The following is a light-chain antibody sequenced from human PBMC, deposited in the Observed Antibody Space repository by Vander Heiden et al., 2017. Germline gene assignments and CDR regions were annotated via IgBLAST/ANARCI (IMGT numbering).Light chain of an antibody. V-gene: IGLV3-25*03. J-gene: IGLJ1*01. CDR2: KDS. CDR3: QSADSSGTYV. Sequence: SYELTQPPPVSVSPGQPARITCSGDAVPKQYAYWYQQKPGQAPVLVIYKDSGRPSGIPVRFSGSSSGTTVTLTISGVQAEDEADYYCQSADSSGTYVFGTGTKVTVL. CDR1: AVPKQY.